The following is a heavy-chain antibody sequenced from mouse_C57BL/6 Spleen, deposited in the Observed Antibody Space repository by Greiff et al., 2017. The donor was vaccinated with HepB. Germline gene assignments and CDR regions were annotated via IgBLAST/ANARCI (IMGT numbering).Heavy chain of an antibody. CDR3: TTPVAFDY. D-gene: IGHD1-1*01. CDR1: GFNIKDDY. V-gene: IGHV14-4*01. Sequence: EVQLQESGAELVRPGASVKLSCTASGFNIKDDYMHWVKQRPEQGLEWIGWIDPENGDTEYASKFQGKATITADTSSNTAYLQLSSLTSEDTAVYYCTTPVAFDYWGQGTTLTVSS. CDR2: IDPENGDT. J-gene: IGHJ2*01.